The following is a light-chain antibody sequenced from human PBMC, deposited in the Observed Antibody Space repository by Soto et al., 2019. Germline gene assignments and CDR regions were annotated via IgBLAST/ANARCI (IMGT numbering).Light chain of an antibody. CDR3: QQRSNWPPIT. CDR2: DAS. V-gene: IGKV3-11*01. J-gene: IGKJ5*01. Sequence: EIVLTQSPATRSFSPGERATLSCRASESVSSYLGWYQQKPGQAPRLLIYDASNRATGIPARFSGSGSGTDFTLTISSLEPEDFAVYYCQQRSNWPPITFGQGTRLEIK. CDR1: ESVSSY.